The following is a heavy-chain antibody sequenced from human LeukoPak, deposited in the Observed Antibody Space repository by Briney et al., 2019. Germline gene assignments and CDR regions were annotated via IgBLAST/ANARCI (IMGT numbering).Heavy chain of an antibody. D-gene: IGHD6-13*01. Sequence: KPGGSLRLSCAASGFTFSSYSMNWVRQAPGKGLEWVSSMSCSSSYIYYADSVKGRFTISRDNAKNSLYLQMNSPRAEDTAVYYCARERQLVLYDYWGQGTLVTVSS. J-gene: IGHJ4*02. CDR1: GFTFSSYS. V-gene: IGHV3-21*01. CDR2: MSCSSSYI. CDR3: ARERQLVLYDY.